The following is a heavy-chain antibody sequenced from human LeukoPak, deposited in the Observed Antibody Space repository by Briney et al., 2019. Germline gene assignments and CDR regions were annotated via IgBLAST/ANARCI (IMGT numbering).Heavy chain of an antibody. V-gene: IGHV1-8*01. J-gene: IGHJ4*02. Sequence: ASVKVSCKASGYTFTSYDINWVRQATGQGLEWMGWMNPNSGNTGYAQKFQGRVTMTRNTSISTAYMELSSLISEDTAVYYCARASMVRDLSLGYWGQGTLVTVSS. CDR3: ARASMVRDLSLGY. CDR1: GYTFTSYD. CDR2: MNPNSGNT. D-gene: IGHD3-10*01.